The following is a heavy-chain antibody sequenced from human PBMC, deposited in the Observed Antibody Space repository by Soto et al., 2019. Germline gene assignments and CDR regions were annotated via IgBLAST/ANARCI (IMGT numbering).Heavy chain of an antibody. V-gene: IGHV3-7*01. J-gene: IGHJ4*02. CDR1: GFTFSSYW. CDR2: IKPDGSEK. Sequence: GGSLRLSCAASGFTFSSYWMSWVRQAPGKGLEWVVNIKPDGSEKYYVDSVKGRFTISRDNAENSLYLQMNSLRVEDTAVYYCVRVGYCTNGVCHMVFAYWGQGTLVTVSS. CDR3: VRVGYCTNGVCHMVFAY. D-gene: IGHD2-8*01.